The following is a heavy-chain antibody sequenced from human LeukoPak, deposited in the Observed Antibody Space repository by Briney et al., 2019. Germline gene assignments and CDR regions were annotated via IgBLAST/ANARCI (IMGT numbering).Heavy chain of an antibody. CDR2: ISGGGGSGGST. D-gene: IGHD2-15*01. CDR1: GFTFSSYA. Sequence: GGSLRLSCAASGFTFSSYAMSWVRQAPGKGLEWVSAISGGGGSGGSTYYADSVKGRFTISRDNSKNTLYLQLNRLRAEDTAVYYCAKNGDRGAYCSGGSCYPYYYYNMDVWGKGTTVTISS. CDR3: AKNGDRGAYCSGGSCYPYYYYNMDV. V-gene: IGHV3-23*01. J-gene: IGHJ6*03.